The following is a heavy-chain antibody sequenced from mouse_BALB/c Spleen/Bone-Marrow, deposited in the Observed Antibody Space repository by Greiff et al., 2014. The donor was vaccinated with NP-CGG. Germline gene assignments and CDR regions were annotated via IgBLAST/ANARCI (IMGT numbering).Heavy chain of an antibody. CDR3: ARVDGLWYFDV. Sequence: VQLQQPGAELMKPGASVKISCKATGYTFSSYWIEWVKQRPGHGLEWIGEILPGSGSTNYNEKFKGKATFTADTSSNTAYMQLSSLTSEDSAVYYCARVDGLWYFDVWGAGTTVTVSS. J-gene: IGHJ1*01. CDR1: GYTFSSYW. V-gene: IGHV1-9*01. CDR2: ILPGSGST. D-gene: IGHD1-1*01.